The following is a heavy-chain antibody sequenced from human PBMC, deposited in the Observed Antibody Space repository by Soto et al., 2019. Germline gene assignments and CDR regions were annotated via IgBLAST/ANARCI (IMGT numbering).Heavy chain of an antibody. CDR3: ARDTDDYVWGSYSYSGEGPFDY. CDR2: IWYDGSNK. D-gene: IGHD3-16*02. J-gene: IGHJ4*02. CDR1: GFTFSSYG. Sequence: QVPLVESGGGVVQPGRSLRLSCAASGFTFSSYGMHWVRQAPGKGLEWVAVIWYDGSNKYYADSVKGRFTISRDNSKITLYLQMTSLRAEVTAVYYCARDTDDYVWGSYSYSGEGPFDYWGQGTLVTVSS. V-gene: IGHV3-33*01.